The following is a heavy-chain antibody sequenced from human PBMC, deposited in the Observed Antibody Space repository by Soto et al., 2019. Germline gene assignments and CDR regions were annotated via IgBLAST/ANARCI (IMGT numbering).Heavy chain of an antibody. CDR1: GFTFRSYG. V-gene: IGHV3-23*03. J-gene: IGHJ4*02. CDR3: AKRGSCSSVSCFHHFAS. Sequence: GGSLRLSCAASGFTFRSYGMSWVRQAPGKRLEWVSLINVGGTTTYYADSVKGRFTLSRGDSKNTVYLQVNSLRAEDTAIYYCAKRGSCSSVSCFHHFASWGQGSLVTVSS. D-gene: IGHD2-2*01. CDR2: INVGGTTT.